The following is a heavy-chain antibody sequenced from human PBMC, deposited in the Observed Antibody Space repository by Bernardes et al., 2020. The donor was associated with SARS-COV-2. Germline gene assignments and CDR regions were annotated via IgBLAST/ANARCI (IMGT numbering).Heavy chain of an antibody. J-gene: IGHJ6*02. D-gene: IGHD6-19*01. V-gene: IGHV3-53*04. CDR2: IYSGGST. CDR1: GFTVSSNY. Sequence: GGSLRLSCAASGFTVSSNYMSWVRQAPGKGLEWVSVIYSGGSTYYADSVKGRFTISRHNSKNTLYLQMNSLRAEDTAAYYCARDRIAVAGTPSYYYYGMDVWGQGTTVTVSS. CDR3: ARDRIAVAGTPSYYYYGMDV.